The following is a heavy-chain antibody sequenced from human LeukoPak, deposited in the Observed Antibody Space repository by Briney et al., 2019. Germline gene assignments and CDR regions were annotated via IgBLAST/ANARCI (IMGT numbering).Heavy chain of an antibody. D-gene: IGHD2-2*01. Sequence: GASVKVSCKVSGYTLTELSMHWVRQAPGKGLEWMGGFDPEDGGTIYAQKFQGRVTMTEDTSTDTAYMELSSLRSEDTAVYYCATSRPSYCSSRCALYGMDVWGQGTTVTVSS. CDR3: ATSRPSYCSSRCALYGMDV. J-gene: IGHJ6*02. V-gene: IGHV1-24*01. CDR2: FDPEDGGT. CDR1: GYTLTELS.